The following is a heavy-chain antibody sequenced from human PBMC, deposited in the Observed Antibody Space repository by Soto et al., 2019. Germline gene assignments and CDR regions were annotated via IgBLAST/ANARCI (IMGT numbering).Heavy chain of an antibody. V-gene: IGHV2-5*02. CDR2: IYLDYDK. CDR3: AHSQRVAFQH. CDR1: GFALSTSGVG. J-gene: IGHJ1*01. Sequence: QITLKESGPTLVKPTQTLTLTCTFSGFALSTSGVGVGWFRQPPGKALGWLALIYLDYDKRYSPSLTSRLTITKATIKIQVVLTMTNMDPVDTATYYCAHSQRVAFQHWGQGTLVTVSS.